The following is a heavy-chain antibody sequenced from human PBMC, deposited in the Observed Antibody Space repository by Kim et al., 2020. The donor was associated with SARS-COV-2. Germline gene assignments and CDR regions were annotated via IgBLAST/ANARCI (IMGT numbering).Heavy chain of an antibody. CDR3: ARDLGRYNWNYVPDYYYYYGMDV. CDR2: ISSSSSYI. Sequence: LSLTCAASGFTFSSYSMNWVRQAPGKGLEWVSSISSSSSYIYYADSVKGRFTISRDNAKNSLYLQMNSLRAEDTAVYYCARDLGRYNWNYVPDYYYYYGMDVWGQGTTVTVSS. D-gene: IGHD1-7*01. CDR1: GFTFSSYS. J-gene: IGHJ6*02. V-gene: IGHV3-21*01.